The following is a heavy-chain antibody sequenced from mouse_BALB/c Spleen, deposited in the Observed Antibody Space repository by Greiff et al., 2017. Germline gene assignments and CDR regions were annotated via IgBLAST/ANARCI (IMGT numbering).Heavy chain of an antibody. D-gene: IGHD1-2*01. CDR2: IWAGGST. CDR1: GFSLTSYG. V-gene: IGHV2-9*02. Sequence: VQLQESGPGLVAPSQSLSITCTVSGFSLTSYGVHWVRQPPGKGLEWLGVIWAGGSTNYNSALMSRLSISKDNSKSQVFLKMNSLQTDDTAMYYCARAIRLRYAMDYWGQGTSVTVSS. J-gene: IGHJ4*01. CDR3: ARAIRLRYAMDY.